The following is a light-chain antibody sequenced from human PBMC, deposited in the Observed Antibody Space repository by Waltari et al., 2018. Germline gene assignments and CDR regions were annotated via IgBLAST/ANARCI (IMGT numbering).Light chain of an antibody. CDR3: QSYDTSLTVV. CDR1: GSNIGAGYD. Sequence: QSVLTQPPSVSGAPGQTVTISCTGSGSNIGAGYDVHWYQQVPRAAPKLLIYGSTSRSLGVPYRFFGSTSGTSSSLAITGLQAEDEAVYYCQSYDTSLTVVFGGGTKLTVL. J-gene: IGLJ3*02. CDR2: GST. V-gene: IGLV1-40*01.